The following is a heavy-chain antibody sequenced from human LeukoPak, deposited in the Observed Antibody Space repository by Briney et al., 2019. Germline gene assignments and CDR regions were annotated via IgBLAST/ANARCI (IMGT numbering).Heavy chain of an antibody. CDR2: INTNTGNP. D-gene: IGHD2-15*01. V-gene: IGHV7-4-1*02. Sequence: ASVKVSCKASGYTFTSYAMNWVRQAPGQGLEWMGWINTNTGNPTYAQGFTGRFVFSLDTSVSAAYLQISSLKAEDTAVYYCARHYCSGGSCYSSHKDLYYYYGMDVWGQGTTVTVSS. J-gene: IGHJ6*02. CDR1: GYTFTSYA. CDR3: ARHYCSGGSCYSSHKDLYYYYGMDV.